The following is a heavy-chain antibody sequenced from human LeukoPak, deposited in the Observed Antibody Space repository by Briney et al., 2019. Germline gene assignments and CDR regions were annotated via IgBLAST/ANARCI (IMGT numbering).Heavy chain of an antibody. CDR3: ARDGDPKYYYDSSGYYSY. D-gene: IGHD3-22*01. Sequence: GASVKVSCKASGYTFTSYGISWVRQAPGQGLEWMGWISAYNGNTNYAQKLQGRVIMTTDTSTSTAYMELRSLRSDDTAVYYCARDGDPKYYYDSSGYYSYWGQGTLVTVSS. CDR2: ISAYNGNT. J-gene: IGHJ4*02. CDR1: GYTFTSYG. V-gene: IGHV1-18*01.